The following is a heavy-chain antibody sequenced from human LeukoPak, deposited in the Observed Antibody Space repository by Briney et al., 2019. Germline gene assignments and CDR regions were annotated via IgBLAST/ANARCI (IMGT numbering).Heavy chain of an antibody. Sequence: GASVKVSCKASGYTFTSYDINWVRQATGQGLEWMGWMNPNSGNTGYAQKFQGRVTMTRNTSISTAYMELSSLRSEGTAVYYCARGLWFGGRYYFDYWGQGTLVTVSS. CDR1: GYTFTSYD. CDR3: ARGLWFGGRYYFDY. J-gene: IGHJ4*02. D-gene: IGHD3-10*01. CDR2: MNPNSGNT. V-gene: IGHV1-8*01.